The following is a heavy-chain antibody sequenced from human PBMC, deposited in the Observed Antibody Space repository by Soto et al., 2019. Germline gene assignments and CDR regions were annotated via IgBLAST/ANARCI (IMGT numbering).Heavy chain of an antibody. V-gene: IGHV3-30*04. CDR2: ISKDGSNI. J-gene: IGHJ4*02. Sequence: GGSLRLSCAASGFTFNRHAIHWVRQAPGKGLEWVAVISKDGSNIYYVDSVKGRFTISRDNSNNTLYVQTNSLKAEDTAVYYCVRDPYLPTAGRLASLHYWGPGTLVTVS. CDR3: VRDPYLPTAGRLASLHY. D-gene: IGHD1-1*01. CDR1: GFTFNRHA.